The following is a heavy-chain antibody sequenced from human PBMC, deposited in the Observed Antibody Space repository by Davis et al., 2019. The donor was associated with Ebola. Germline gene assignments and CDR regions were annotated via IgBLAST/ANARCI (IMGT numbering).Heavy chain of an antibody. CDR1: GFTFSSYW. CDR3: ARGPMDHVMVRGVIINVNYYYYGMDV. J-gene: IGHJ6*02. V-gene: IGHV3-7*01. Sequence: PGGSLRLSCAASGFTFSSYWMSWVRQAPGKGLEWVANIKQDGSEKYYVDSVKGRFTISRDNAKNSLYLQMNSLRAEDTAVYYCARGPMDHVMVRGVIINVNYYYYGMDVWGQGTTVTVSS. D-gene: IGHD3-10*01. CDR2: IKQDGSEK.